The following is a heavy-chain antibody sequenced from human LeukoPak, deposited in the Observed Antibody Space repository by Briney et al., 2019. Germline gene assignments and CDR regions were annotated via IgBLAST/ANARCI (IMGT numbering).Heavy chain of an antibody. J-gene: IGHJ4*02. CDR3: ARRRTIGDYDY. CDR2: ISSDGSSA. V-gene: IGHV3-74*01. D-gene: IGHD3-16*01. CDR1: GFTFSNYW. Sequence: GGSLRLSRAASGFTFSNYWMHWVRQAPGKGLMWASRISSDGSSADYADSVKGRLTISRDNAKNTLYLQMNSLRVEDTAVYYCARRRTIGDYDYWGQGTLVTVSS.